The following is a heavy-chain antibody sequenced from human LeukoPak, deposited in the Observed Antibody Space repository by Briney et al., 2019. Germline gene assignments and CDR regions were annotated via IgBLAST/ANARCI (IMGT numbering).Heavy chain of an antibody. D-gene: IGHD2-2*01. CDR3: ARGESTAYDAFDI. J-gene: IGHJ3*02. CDR1: GFTVSSNY. CDR2: IYSGSST. V-gene: IGHV3-53*01. Sequence: PGGSLRLSCAASGFTVSSNYMSWVRQAPGKGLEWVSVIYSGSSTYYADSVKGRFTISRDNSKNTLYLQMNSLRAEGTAVYYCARGESTAYDAFDIWGQGTMVTVSS.